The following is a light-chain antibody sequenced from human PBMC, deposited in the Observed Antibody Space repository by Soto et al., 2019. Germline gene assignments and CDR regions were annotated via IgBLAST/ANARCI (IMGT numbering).Light chain of an antibody. Sequence: DIVLTQSPATLYLSPGERATLSCRSSQSVSSYLAWYQQKPGQAPRLLIYDASNRATGIPARFSGSGSGTDFTLTISSLEPEDFAFYYCQQRSNWPLTFGGGTKV. J-gene: IGKJ4*01. CDR2: DAS. CDR3: QQRSNWPLT. CDR1: QSVSSY. V-gene: IGKV3-11*01.